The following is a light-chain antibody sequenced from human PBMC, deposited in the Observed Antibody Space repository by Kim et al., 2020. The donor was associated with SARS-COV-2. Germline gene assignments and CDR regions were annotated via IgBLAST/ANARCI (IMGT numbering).Light chain of an antibody. CDR2: KTS. V-gene: IGKV1-5*03. Sequence: SVGDRVTITCRASQTINNWLAWYQQKPGKAPKLLIHKTSALESGVPSRFSGSGSGTEFSLTITCLQPDDFATYYCQQYNSYSLFTFGPGTKVDIK. CDR3: QQYNSYSLFT. CDR1: QTINNW. J-gene: IGKJ3*01.